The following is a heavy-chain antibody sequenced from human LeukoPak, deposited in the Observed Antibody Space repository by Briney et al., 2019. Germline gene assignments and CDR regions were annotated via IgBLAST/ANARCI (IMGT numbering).Heavy chain of an antibody. Sequence: GGSPRLSCAASGFTFSSYGMHWVRQAPGKGLEWVAFIRYDGSNKYYADSEKGRFTISRDNSKNTLYLQMNSLRAEDTAVYYCAKLVPAANDAFDIWGQGTMVTVSS. CDR2: IRYDGSNK. CDR3: AKLVPAANDAFDI. V-gene: IGHV3-30*02. CDR1: GFTFSSYG. D-gene: IGHD2-2*01. J-gene: IGHJ3*02.